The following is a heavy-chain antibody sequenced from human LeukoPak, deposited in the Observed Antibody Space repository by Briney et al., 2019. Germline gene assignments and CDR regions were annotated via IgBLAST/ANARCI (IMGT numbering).Heavy chain of an antibody. V-gene: IGHV3-23*01. CDR1: GFTFSSYA. J-gene: IGHJ6*03. CDR3: AKDTSDPLPYYYYMDV. CDR2: ISGSGGST. Sequence: GGSLRLSCAASGFTFSSYAMSWVRQAPGKGLEWVSAISGSGGSTYYADSVKGRFTISRDNSKNTLYLQMNSPRAEDTAVYYCAKDTSDPLPYYYYMDVWGKGTTVTVSS.